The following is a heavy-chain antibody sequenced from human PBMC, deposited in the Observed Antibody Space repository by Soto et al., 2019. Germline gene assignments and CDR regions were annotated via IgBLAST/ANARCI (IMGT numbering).Heavy chain of an antibody. J-gene: IGHJ4*02. CDR3: AKGGSSTSRPYYFDY. D-gene: IGHD1-26*01. Sequence: GGSLRLSCAASGFSFSSYAMTWVRQAPGKGLEWVSTISGSGGSTHYADSVKGRSTISKDNSRNTLYLQMNALRAEDTSLYYCAKGGSSTSRPYYFDYWGQGTLVTVSS. CDR2: ISGSGGST. V-gene: IGHV3-23*01. CDR1: GFSFSSYA.